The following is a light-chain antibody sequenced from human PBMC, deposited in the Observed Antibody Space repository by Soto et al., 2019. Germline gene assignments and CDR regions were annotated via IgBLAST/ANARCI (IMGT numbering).Light chain of an antibody. CDR2: LGS. Sequence: DIVMTQSPLSLPVTPGEPASISCRSSQSLLNRNGYNCLEWYLQKPGQSPQLLIYLGSNRASGVPDRFSDSGSGTDFTLKISRVEAEDVGVYFCMQSLQTPLTFGQGTKVEI. J-gene: IGKJ1*01. V-gene: IGKV2-28*01. CDR1: QSLLNRNGYNC. CDR3: MQSLQTPLT.